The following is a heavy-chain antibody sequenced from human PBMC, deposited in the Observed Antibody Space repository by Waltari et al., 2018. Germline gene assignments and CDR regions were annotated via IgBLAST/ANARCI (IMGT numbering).Heavy chain of an antibody. V-gene: IGHV3-7*01. CDR1: GFTFSSNW. CDR2: IKQDGSEK. Sequence: EVQLVESGGGLVQPGGSLRLSCAASGFTFSSNWMSWVRQVPGKGLEWVANIKQDGSEKYYVDSVKGRFTISRDNAKNSLYLQMNSLRAEDTAVYYCARDWAYCGGDCSTAFDIWGQGTMVTVSS. CDR3: ARDWAYCGGDCSTAFDI. J-gene: IGHJ3*02. D-gene: IGHD2-21*01.